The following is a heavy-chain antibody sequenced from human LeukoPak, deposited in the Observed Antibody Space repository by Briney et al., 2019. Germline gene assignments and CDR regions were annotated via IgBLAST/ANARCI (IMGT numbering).Heavy chain of an antibody. CDR2: INGGGDST. CDR1: GFTFSSYA. D-gene: IGHD1-1*01. CDR3: AKDWDWNPFYLDY. V-gene: IGHV3-23*01. J-gene: IGHJ4*02. Sequence: GGSLRLSCAASGFTFSSYAMTWVRQAPGKGLEWVSGINGGGDSTYYADSVKGRFIISRDFSKNTLYLQMNSLRAEDTAVYYCAKDWDWNPFYLDYWGQGALVSVSS.